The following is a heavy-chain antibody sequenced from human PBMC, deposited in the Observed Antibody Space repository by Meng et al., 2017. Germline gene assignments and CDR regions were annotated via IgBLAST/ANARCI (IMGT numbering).Heavy chain of an antibody. Sequence: PLHDSGPGLVKPSWPLSLTCAVSGGSISSSNWWSWVRQPPGKGLEWIGEIYHSGSTNYNPSLKSRVTISVDKSKNQFSLKLSSVTAADTAVYYCARGTDYGDYYVDYWGQGTLVTVSS. CDR3: ARGTDYGDYYVDY. J-gene: IGHJ4*02. CDR2: IYHSGST. D-gene: IGHD4-17*01. V-gene: IGHV4-4*02. CDR1: GGSISSSNW.